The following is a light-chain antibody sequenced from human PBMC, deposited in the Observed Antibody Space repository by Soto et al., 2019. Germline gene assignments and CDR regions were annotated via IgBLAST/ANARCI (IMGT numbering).Light chain of an antibody. CDR1: SSDVGSYNL. Sequence: QPVLNQPVSGSGFPREWIPIFCTGNSSDVGSYNLVSWYQQHPGKAPKLMIYEVSKRPSGVSNRFSGSKSGNTASLTISGLQAEDEADYYCCSYAGSSTFVFGGGTKVTVL. CDR2: EVS. CDR3: CSYAGSSTFV. J-gene: IGLJ3*02. V-gene: IGLV2-23*02.